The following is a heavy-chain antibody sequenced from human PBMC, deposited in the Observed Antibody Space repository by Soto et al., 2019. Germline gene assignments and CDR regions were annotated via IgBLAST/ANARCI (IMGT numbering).Heavy chain of an antibody. J-gene: IGHJ3*02. CDR3: ARNFGFWASDI. Sequence: EVQLVESGGGLVQPGGSLRLSCAASGFTFSVYDMNWVRQAPGKGLEWVSHISSRATTIYYADSVKGRFTISRDNAKNSLFLPMNSLRAEDTAVYFCARNFGFWASDIWGQGTMVTVSS. CDR1: GFTFSVYD. D-gene: IGHD3-3*01. CDR2: ISSRATTI. V-gene: IGHV3-48*01.